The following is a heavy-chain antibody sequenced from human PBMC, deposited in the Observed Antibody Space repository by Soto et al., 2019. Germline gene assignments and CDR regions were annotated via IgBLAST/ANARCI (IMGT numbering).Heavy chain of an antibody. CDR1: GGTFSSYA. J-gene: IGHJ6*02. D-gene: IGHD6-13*01. Sequence: GASVKVSCKASGGTFSSYAISWVRQAPGQGLEWMGGIIPIFGTANYAQKFQGRVTITADESTSTAYMELSSLRSEDTAVYYCARDLMGIAAAGSSGIAVAGFARQHYAMDVWG. CDR3: ARDLMGIAAAGSSGIAVAGFARQHYAMDV. CDR2: IIPIFGTA. V-gene: IGHV1-69*13.